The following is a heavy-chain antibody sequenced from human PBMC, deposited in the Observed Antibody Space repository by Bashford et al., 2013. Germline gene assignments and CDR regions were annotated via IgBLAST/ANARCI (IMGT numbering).Heavy chain of an antibody. Sequence: SVKVSCKASGGTFSSYAISWVRQAPGQGLEWMGGIIPIFGTANYAQKFQGRVTITADKSTSTAYMELSSLRSEDTAVYYCARVNLEMATTSPFDYWGQGTLVTVSS. CDR1: GGTFSSYA. CDR3: ARVNLEMATTSPFDY. CDR2: IIPIFGTA. D-gene: IGHD5-24*01. J-gene: IGHJ4*02. V-gene: IGHV1-69*06.